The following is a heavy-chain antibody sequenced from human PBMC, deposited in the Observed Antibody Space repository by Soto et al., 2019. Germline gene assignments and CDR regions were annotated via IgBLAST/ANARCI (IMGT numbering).Heavy chain of an antibody. CDR1: GFIFSGPA. D-gene: IGHD2-2*02. V-gene: IGHV3-73*01. CDR2: IRSRANNFAT. CDR3: ARGQGAAIGDYYYHGMDV. Sequence: GGSLRLSCAASGFIFSGPAIHWVRQASGKGLEWVGRIRSRANNFATSSAASVKGRFTLSRDDSKNTAYLQMNTLKPEDTAVYYCARGQGAAIGDYYYHGMDVWGQGTTVTVSS. J-gene: IGHJ6*02.